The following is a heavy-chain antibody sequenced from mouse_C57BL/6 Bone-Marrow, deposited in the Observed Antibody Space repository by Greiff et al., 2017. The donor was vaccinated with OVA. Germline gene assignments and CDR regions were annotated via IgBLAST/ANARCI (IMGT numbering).Heavy chain of an antibody. CDR3: RVERFDY. CDR2: ISSGSSTI. V-gene: IGHV5-17*01. D-gene: IGHD1-1*01. Sequence: EVKVEESGGGLVKPGGSLKLSCAASGFTFSDYGMHWVRQAPEKGLEWVAYISSGSSTIYYADTVKGRFTISRDNAKNTLFLQMTSLRSEDTAMYYCRVERFDYWGQGTTLTVSS. CDR1: GFTFSDYG. J-gene: IGHJ2*01.